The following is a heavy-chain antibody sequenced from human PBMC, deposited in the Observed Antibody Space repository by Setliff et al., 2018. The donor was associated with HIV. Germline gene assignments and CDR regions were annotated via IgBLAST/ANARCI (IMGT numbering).Heavy chain of an antibody. CDR3: ARGYYGSDLQNAMDV. D-gene: IGHD3-10*01. J-gene: IGHJ6*02. CDR1: ELTFSNSW. Sequence: LRLSCAASELTFSNSWMTWVRQAPGKGLEWVSSISVSGGSTYYADSAKGRFTISRDNAKNTLYLQMDSLRGEDTAVYYCARGYYGSDLQNAMDVWGQGTTVTVSS. CDR2: ISVSGGST. V-gene: IGHV3-23*01.